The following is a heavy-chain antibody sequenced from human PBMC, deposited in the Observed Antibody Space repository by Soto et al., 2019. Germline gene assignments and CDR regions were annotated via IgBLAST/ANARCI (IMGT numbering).Heavy chain of an antibody. J-gene: IGHJ4*02. CDR3: ARVKVYSSSSGPTDY. CDR2: IYYSGST. CDR1: GGSISSGDYY. Sequence: QVQLQESGPGLVKPSQTLSLTCTVSGGSISSGDYYWSWIRQPPGKGLEWIGYIYYSGSTYYNPSLKSRVTISVDTSKDQFPLKLSSVTAADTAVYYCARVKVYSSSSGPTDYWGQGTLVTGS. V-gene: IGHV4-30-4*01. D-gene: IGHD6-6*01.